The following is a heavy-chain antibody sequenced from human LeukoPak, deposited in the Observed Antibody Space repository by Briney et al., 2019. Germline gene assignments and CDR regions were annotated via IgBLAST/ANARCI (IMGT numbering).Heavy chain of an antibody. J-gene: IGHJ4*02. D-gene: IGHD6-13*01. Sequence: PSETLSLTCAVYGGSFSGYYWSWIRQPPGKGLEWIGEINHSGSTNYNPSLKSRVTISVVTSKNQFSLKLSSVTAADTAVYYCARGLTSSSWYSVVYWGQGTLVTVSS. CDR1: GGSFSGYY. CDR3: ARGLTSSSWYSVVY. V-gene: IGHV4-34*01. CDR2: INHSGST.